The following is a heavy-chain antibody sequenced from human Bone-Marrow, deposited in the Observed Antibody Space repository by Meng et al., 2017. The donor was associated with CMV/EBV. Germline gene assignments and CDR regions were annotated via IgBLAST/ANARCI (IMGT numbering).Heavy chain of an antibody. J-gene: IGHJ6*02. V-gene: IGHV3-9*01. CDR1: GFTFDDYA. CDR2: ISWNSGSI. D-gene: IGHD5-18*01. Sequence: GGSLRLSCAASGFTFDDYAMHWVRQAPGKGLEWVSGISWNSGSIGYADSVKGRFTISRDNAKNSLYLQMNSLRAEDTAVYYCARDTAMDRTPYYYYYGMDVWGQGTTITVSS. CDR3: ARDTAMDRTPYYYYYGMDV.